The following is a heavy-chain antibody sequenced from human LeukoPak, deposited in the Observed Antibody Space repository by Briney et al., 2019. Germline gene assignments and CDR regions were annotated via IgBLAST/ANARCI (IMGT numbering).Heavy chain of an antibody. V-gene: IGHV4-38-2*02. D-gene: IGHD1-26*01. CDR3: ARELVGATNGY. CDR2: IYHSGST. J-gene: IGHJ4*02. CDR1: GYSISSGYY. Sequence: KTSETLSLTCTVSGYSISSGYYWGWIRQPPGKGLEWIGSIYHSGSTYYNPSLKSRVTISVDTSKNQFSLKLSSVTAADTAVYYCARELVGATNGYWGQGTLVTVSS.